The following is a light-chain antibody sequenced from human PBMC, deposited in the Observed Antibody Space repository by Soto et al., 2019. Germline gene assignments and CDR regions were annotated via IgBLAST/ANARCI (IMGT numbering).Light chain of an antibody. Sequence: EIVLTQSPATLSLSPGERATLSCRASQSVSTYLAWYQQKPGQAPRLLIYDASNRATGIPARFSGSGSGTDFTLTISSLEPEDGAVYYCQQRSKWPFTFGPGTKVDIK. J-gene: IGKJ3*01. CDR2: DAS. CDR3: QQRSKWPFT. V-gene: IGKV3-11*01. CDR1: QSVSTY.